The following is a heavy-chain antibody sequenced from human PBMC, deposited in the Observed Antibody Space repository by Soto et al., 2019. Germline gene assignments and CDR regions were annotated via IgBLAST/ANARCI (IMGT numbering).Heavy chain of an antibody. V-gene: IGHV3-30*18. CDR3: AKDGMVFGVVIGRLPGFDY. Sequence: QLGGSLRLSCAASGFTFSSYGMHWVRQAPGKGLEWVAVISYDGSNKYYADSVKGRFTISRDNSKNTLYLQMNSLRAEDTAVYYCAKDGMVFGVVIGRLPGFDYWGQGTLVTVSS. CDR1: GFTFSSYG. D-gene: IGHD3-3*01. CDR2: ISYDGSNK. J-gene: IGHJ4*02.